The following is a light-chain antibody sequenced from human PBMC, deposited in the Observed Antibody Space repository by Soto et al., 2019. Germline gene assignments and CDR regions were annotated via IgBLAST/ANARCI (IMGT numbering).Light chain of an antibody. CDR2: KAS. CDR1: QTISSW. V-gene: IGKV1-5*03. CDR3: QQYNNWPPIT. J-gene: IGKJ5*01. Sequence: DIQMTQSPSTLSGSVGDRVTITCRASQTISSWLAWYQQKPGKAPKLLIYKASTLKSGVPSRFSGSGSGTEFTLTISSLQPDDFAVYYCQQYNNWPPITFGQGTRLDIK.